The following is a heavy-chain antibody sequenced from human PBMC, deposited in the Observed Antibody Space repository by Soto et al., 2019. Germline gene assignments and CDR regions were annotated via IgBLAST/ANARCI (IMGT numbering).Heavy chain of an antibody. CDR3: ASLYCSGGSCYTACGDY. D-gene: IGHD2-15*01. CDR2: INHSGST. Sequence: QVQLQQWGAGLLKPSETLSLTCAVYGGSFSGYYWSWIRQPPGKGLEWIGEINHSGSTNYNPSLKSRVTISVDTSKNQFSLKLSSVTAADTAVYYCASLYCSGGSCYTACGDYWGQGTLVTVSS. V-gene: IGHV4-34*01. CDR1: GGSFSGYY. J-gene: IGHJ4*02.